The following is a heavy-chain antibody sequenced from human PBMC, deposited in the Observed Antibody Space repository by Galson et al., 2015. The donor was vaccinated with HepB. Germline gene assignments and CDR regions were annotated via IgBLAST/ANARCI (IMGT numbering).Heavy chain of an antibody. D-gene: IGHD3-22*01. CDR3: ARVSDSSGYGAFDI. V-gene: IGHV3-66*01. CDR2: IYSGGST. CDR1: GFTVSSNY. Sequence: SLRLSCAASGFTVSSNYMSWVRQAPGKGLEWVSVIYSGGSTYYADSVKGRFTISRDNSKNTLYLQMNSLRAEDTAVYYCARVSDSSGYGAFDIWGQGTMVTVSS. J-gene: IGHJ3*02.